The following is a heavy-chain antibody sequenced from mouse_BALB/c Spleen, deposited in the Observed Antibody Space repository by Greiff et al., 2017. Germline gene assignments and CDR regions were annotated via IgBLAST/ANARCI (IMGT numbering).Heavy chain of an antibody. CDR1: GYAFSSYW. J-gene: IGHJ2*01. V-gene: IGHV1-80*01. Sequence: QVQLKESGAELVRPGSSVKISCKASGYAFSSYWMNWVKQRPGQGLEWIGQIYPGDGDTNYNGKFKGKATLTADKSSSTAYMQLSSLTSEDSAVYFCARPNSFDYWGQGTTLTVSS. CDR2: IYPGDGDT. CDR3: ARPNSFDY.